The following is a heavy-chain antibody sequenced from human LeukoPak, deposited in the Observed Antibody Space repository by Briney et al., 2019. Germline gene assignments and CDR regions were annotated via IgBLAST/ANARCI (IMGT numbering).Heavy chain of an antibody. CDR2: INPSGGST. Sequence: ASVMVSCKASGYIFTSYFMHWVRQAPGQGLEWMGLINPSGGSTRYAQKFQGRVTMTRDTSISTAYMGLSRLRSDDTAVYYCARLVQRLRNWFDPWGQGTLVTVSS. J-gene: IGHJ5*02. CDR1: GYIFTSYF. CDR3: ARLVQRLRNWFDP. V-gene: IGHV1-46*01. D-gene: IGHD1-1*01.